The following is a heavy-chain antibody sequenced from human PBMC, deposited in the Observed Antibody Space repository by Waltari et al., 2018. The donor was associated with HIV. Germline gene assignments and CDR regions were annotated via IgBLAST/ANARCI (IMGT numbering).Heavy chain of an antibody. CDR2: ISSSGTTI. D-gene: IGHD2-21*02. V-gene: IGHV3-11*01. J-gene: IGHJ4*02. CDR1: GFVFSDFY. CDR3: ASPGPYCGGDCYLG. Sequence: QVQLVESGGGLVKPGGSLRLSCAASGFVFSDFYMSWFRQAPGKGLDGISCISSSGTTIYYRYSGKGRFTITRENAKNSLSLQMNSLRAEDTAVYYCASPGPYCGGDCYLGWGPGTLVTVSS.